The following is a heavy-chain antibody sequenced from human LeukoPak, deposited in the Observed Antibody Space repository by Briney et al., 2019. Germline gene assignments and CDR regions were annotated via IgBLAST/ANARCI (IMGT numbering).Heavy chain of an antibody. Sequence: PGGSLRLSCAASGFTFSSYGMHWVRQAPGKGLEWVAFIRYDGSTKYYADSVKGRFTISRDNSKNTLYLYMNSLRAEDTALYYCATNWNGGLHDAFDIWGQGTLVTVSS. CDR1: GFTFSSYG. D-gene: IGHD1-1*01. J-gene: IGHJ3*02. CDR2: IRYDGSTK. V-gene: IGHV3-30*02. CDR3: ATNWNGGLHDAFDI.